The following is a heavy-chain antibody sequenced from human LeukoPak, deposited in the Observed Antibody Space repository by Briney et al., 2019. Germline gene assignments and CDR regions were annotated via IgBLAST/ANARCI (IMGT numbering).Heavy chain of an antibody. CDR2: ISSSSSYI. V-gene: IGHV3-21*04. D-gene: IGHD3-10*01. Sequence: GGSLRLSCAASGFTFSSYSMNWVRQAPGKGLEWVSSISSSSSYIYYADSVKGRFTISRDNAKNSLSLQMNSLRSEDTAVYYCATDLDTMVRGVSWGQGTLVTVSS. CDR3: ATDLDTMVRGVS. CDR1: GFTFSSYS. J-gene: IGHJ4*02.